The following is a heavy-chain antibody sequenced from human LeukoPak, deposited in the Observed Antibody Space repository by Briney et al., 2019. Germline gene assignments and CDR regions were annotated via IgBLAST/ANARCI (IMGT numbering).Heavy chain of an antibody. D-gene: IGHD3-22*01. CDR2: LYYSGST. Sequence: SETLSLTCTVSGGSISSYYWTWIRQPPGKGLEWIGSLYYSGSTNYNPSLKSRVTISVDTSKNQFSLKLSSVTAADTAVYYCARVLDSYYDSSGYYWVRAFDIWGQGTMVTVSS. J-gene: IGHJ3*02. V-gene: IGHV4-59*12. CDR1: GGSISSYY. CDR3: ARVLDSYYDSSGYYWVRAFDI.